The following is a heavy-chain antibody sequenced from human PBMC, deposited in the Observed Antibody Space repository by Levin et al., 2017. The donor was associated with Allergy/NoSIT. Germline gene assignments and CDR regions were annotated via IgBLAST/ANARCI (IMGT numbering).Heavy chain of an antibody. V-gene: IGHV3-49*04. D-gene: IGHD3-16*02. J-gene: IGHJ4*02. CDR2: IRNKAHGGTT. Sequence: GESLKISCTGSGFTFGDYAMSWVRQAPGKGLEWVGFIRNKAHGGTTEYAASVKGRLTISRDDSKSIAYLQMNSLKTEYTAVYFCARGGPPNYDYNWGSYRDGYFDYWGQGTLVTVSS. CDR1: GFTFGDYA. CDR3: ARGGPPNYDYNWGSYRDGYFDY.